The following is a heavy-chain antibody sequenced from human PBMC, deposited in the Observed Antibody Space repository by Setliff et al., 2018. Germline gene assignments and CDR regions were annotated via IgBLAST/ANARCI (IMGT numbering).Heavy chain of an antibody. CDR1: GYTSSSYA. CDR3: CSGSYLFVY. J-gene: IGHJ4*02. D-gene: IGHD1-26*01. V-gene: IGHV3-23*01. CDR2: ISASGDTT. Sequence: PGGSLRLSCAASGYTSSSYAMTWVRQAPGKGLEWVSIISASGDTTYYADSVKGRFTISRDNSKNTLYLQMNRLRAEDTAVYYCCSGSYLFVYWGQGSLVTVSS.